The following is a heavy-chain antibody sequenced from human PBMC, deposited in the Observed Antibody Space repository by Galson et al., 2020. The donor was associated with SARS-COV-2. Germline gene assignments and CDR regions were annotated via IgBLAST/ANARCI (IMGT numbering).Heavy chain of an antibody. CDR3: AGGDSSPREDYGMDV. CDR1: GFTFSSYG. V-gene: IGHV3-30*03. Sequence: TGGSLRLSCAASGFTFSSYGMHWVRQAPGKGLEWVAVISYDGSNKYYADSVKGRFTISRDNSKNTLYLQMNSLRAEDTAVYYFAGGDSSPREDYGMDVWGQGTTVTVSS. CDR2: ISYDGSNK. D-gene: IGHD6-19*01. J-gene: IGHJ6*02.